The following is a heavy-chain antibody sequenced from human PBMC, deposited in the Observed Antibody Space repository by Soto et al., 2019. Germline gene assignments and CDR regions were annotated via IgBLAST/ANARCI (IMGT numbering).Heavy chain of an antibody. CDR2: INHSGST. Sequence: PSETLSLTCAVYGGSFSGYYWSWIRQPPGKGLEWIGEINHSGSTNYNPSLKSRVTISVDTSKNQLSLKLSSVTAADTAVYYCARRRVYCTNGVCSHYYFDYWGQGTLVTVSS. J-gene: IGHJ4*02. CDR3: ARRRVYCTNGVCSHYYFDY. V-gene: IGHV4-34*01. CDR1: GGSFSGYY. D-gene: IGHD2-8*01.